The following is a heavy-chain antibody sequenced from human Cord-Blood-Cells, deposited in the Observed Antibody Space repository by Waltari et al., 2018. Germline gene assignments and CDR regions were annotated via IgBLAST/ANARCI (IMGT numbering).Heavy chain of an antibody. J-gene: IGHJ4*02. CDR3: ARVRDTGSFDY. D-gene: IGHD1-1*01. Sequence: EVQLVESGGGLVQPGGSLRLSCAASGFTFSSYDMHWVRQATGKGLEGVSAIGTAGDTYYPGSVKGRFTISRENAKNSLYLQMNSLRAGDTAVYYCARVRDTGSFDYWGQGTLVTVSS. V-gene: IGHV3-13*01. CDR2: IGTAGDT. CDR1: GFTFSSYD.